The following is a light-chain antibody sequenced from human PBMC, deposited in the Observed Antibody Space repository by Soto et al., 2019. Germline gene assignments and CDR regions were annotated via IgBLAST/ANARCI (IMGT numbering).Light chain of an antibody. Sequence: QSALPQPASVSGSPGQSITISCTGTSSDFGGYDYVSWYQQLPGKAPKLLIYDVNNRPSGVSHRFSGSKSGNTASLTISGVQAEDEADYYCSSYTGSSTFVFGTGTKVTVL. J-gene: IGLJ1*01. V-gene: IGLV2-14*01. CDR2: DVN. CDR3: SSYTGSSTFV. CDR1: SSDFGGYDY.